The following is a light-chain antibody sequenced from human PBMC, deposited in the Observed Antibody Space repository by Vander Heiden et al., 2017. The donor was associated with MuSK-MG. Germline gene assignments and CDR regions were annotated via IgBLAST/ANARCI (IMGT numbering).Light chain of an antibody. CDR3: HQYGDSPPLT. V-gene: IGKV3-20*01. J-gene: IGKJ4*01. Sequence: EIVLTQSPGTLSLSPGERATLSCRASQIFDSAFLAWDQQKAGQAPRLLIYGASTRATGIPDRFSGSGSGTDFTLTISRLEPEAFSVYYCHQYGDSPPLTFGGGTKVEIK. CDR1: QIFDSAF. CDR2: GAS.